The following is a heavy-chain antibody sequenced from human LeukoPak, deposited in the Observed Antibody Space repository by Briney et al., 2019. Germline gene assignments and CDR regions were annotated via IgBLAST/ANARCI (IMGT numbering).Heavy chain of an antibody. CDR3: AKDDYGSGSYLGAFDY. Sequence: GGSLRLSCAASGFTFSSYAMSRVRQAPGKGLEWVSAISGSGGSTYYADSVKGRFTISRDNSKNTLYPQMNSLRAEDTAVYYCAKDDYGSGSYLGAFDYWGQGTLVTVSS. CDR1: GFTFSSYA. CDR2: ISGSGGST. J-gene: IGHJ4*02. D-gene: IGHD3-10*01. V-gene: IGHV3-23*01.